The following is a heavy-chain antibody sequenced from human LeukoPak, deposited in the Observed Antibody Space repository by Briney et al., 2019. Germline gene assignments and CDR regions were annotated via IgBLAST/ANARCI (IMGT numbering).Heavy chain of an antibody. D-gene: IGHD3-10*01. CDR3: ARDRGAN. CDR1: GYSISSGYY. V-gene: IGHV4-38-2*02. Sequence: PSETLSLTCTVSGYSISSGYYWGWFRQPPGEGLEWIGSIYQSGTTYYNPSLKSRVTISVDTSKNQFSLKLTSVTAADTAVYYCARDRGANRGLGTLVTVSS. J-gene: IGHJ4*02. CDR2: IYQSGTT.